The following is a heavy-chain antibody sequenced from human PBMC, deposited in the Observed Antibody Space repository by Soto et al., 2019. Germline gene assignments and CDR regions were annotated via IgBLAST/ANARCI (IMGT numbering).Heavy chain of an antibody. CDR1: GATFGNTA. J-gene: IGHJ5*02. CDR3: SRDGDPGYSFWSGPLGGGRFDP. V-gene: IGHV1-69*12. D-gene: IGHD3-3*01. Sequence: QVQLVQSGAEVKEPGSSVNVSCKTSGATFGNTAVTWVRQATGQGLEWIGGIVPLFGTANYEHKFRGRVTITADESTSTAYMELSSLRTDDTAVYYCSRDGDPGYSFWSGPLGGGRFDPWGQGTLVTVSS. CDR2: IVPLFGTA.